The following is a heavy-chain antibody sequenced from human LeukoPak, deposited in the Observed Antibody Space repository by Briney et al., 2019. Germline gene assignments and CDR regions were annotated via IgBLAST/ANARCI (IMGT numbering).Heavy chain of an antibody. Sequence: GGSLRLSCVASGFTFRNYWMSWVRQAPGKGLEWVANIEQDENEIYYVDSVKGRFTISRDNAKNSLYLQMNSLRAEDTAVYYCARGLPYTAMAHFDSWGQGTLVTVSS. CDR2: IEQDENEI. CDR1: GFTFRNYW. CDR3: ARGLPYTAMAHFDS. D-gene: IGHD5-18*01. J-gene: IGHJ4*02. V-gene: IGHV3-7*01.